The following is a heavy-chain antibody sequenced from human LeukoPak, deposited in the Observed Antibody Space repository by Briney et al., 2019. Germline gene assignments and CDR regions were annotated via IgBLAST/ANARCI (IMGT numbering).Heavy chain of an antibody. D-gene: IGHD3-10*01. V-gene: IGHV3-23*01. Sequence: GGSLRLSCAVSGITLSNYGMRWVRQVPGKGLEWVAGISGSGGSTNYAASVKGRFTISRDNRKNTLFLQMNSLRAEDTAVYFCAKRGVVIRVILVGFHKEAYYFDSWGQGVLVTVSS. CDR1: GITLSNYG. CDR3: AKRGVVIRVILVGFHKEAYYFDS. J-gene: IGHJ4*02. CDR2: ISGSGGST.